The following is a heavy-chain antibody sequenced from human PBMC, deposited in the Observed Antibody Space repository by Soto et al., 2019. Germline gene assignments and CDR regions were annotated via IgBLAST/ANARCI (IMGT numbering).Heavy chain of an antibody. V-gene: IGHV5-10-1*01. CDR1: GYSFTSYW. J-gene: IGHJ6*02. CDR3: AITLIMHDILTGYYGMDV. CDR2: IDPSDSYT. D-gene: IGHD3-9*01. Sequence: PGESLKISCKVSGYSFTSYWISWVRQMPGKGLEWMGRIDPSDSYTNYSPSFQGHVTISADKSISTAYLQWSSLKASDTAMYYCAITLIMHDILTGYYGMDVWGQGTTVTVSS.